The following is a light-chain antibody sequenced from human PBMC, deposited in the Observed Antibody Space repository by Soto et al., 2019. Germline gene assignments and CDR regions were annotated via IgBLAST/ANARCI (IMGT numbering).Light chain of an antibody. Sequence: QSVLTQPPSVSGAPGQRVTISCTGGSSNIGAGYDVHWYQQLPGTAPKVLIYGNSNRPSGVPDRFSGSKSATSASLAITGLQAEDGADYYCQSYDNSLSGWVFGGGTKLTVL. V-gene: IGLV1-40*01. J-gene: IGLJ2*01. CDR3: QSYDNSLSGWV. CDR2: GNS. CDR1: SSNIGAGYD.